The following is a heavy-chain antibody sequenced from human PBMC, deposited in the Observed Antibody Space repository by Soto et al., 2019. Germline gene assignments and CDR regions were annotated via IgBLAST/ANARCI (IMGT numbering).Heavy chain of an antibody. CDR2: IIPIIGTA. CDR3: ASVRGYNWNRGGYFGY. CDR1: GGTFSSYA. D-gene: IGHD1-20*01. Sequence: QVQLVQSGAEVKKPGSSVKVSCKASGGTFSSYAISWVRQAPGQGLEWMGGIIPIIGTANSAQKFQGRVTIAADKSTHKAYMELGSMRSEDEEVYYCASVRGYNWNRGGYFGYWGQGTLVTVSS. J-gene: IGHJ4*02. V-gene: IGHV1-69*06.